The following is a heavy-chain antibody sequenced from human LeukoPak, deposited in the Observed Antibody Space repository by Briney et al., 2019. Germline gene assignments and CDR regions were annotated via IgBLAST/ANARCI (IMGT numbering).Heavy chain of an antibody. CDR1: GGSFSGYY. V-gene: IGHV4-34*01. CDR3: ARGRLVRAASRFDP. Sequence: SETLSLPCAVYGGSFSGYYWSWIRQPPGKGLEWNGEINHSGSTNYNPSLKSRVTISVDTSKNQFSLKLSSVTAADTAVYYCARGRLVRAASRFDPWGQGTLVTVSS. D-gene: IGHD1-26*01. CDR2: INHSGST. J-gene: IGHJ5*02.